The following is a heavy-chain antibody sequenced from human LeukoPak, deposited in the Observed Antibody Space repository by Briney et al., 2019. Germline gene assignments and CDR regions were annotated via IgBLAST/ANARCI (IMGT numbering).Heavy chain of an antibody. D-gene: IGHD6-19*01. CDR3: AREADIAVADDSWDY. CDR2: INTNTGNP. Sequence: ASVKVSCKASGYTFTSYAMNWVRQAPGQGPEWMGWINTNTGNPTYAQGFTGRFVFSLDTSVSTAYLQISSLKAEDTAVYYCAREADIAVADDSWDYWGQGTLVTVSS. CDR1: GYTFTSYA. J-gene: IGHJ4*02. V-gene: IGHV7-4-1*02.